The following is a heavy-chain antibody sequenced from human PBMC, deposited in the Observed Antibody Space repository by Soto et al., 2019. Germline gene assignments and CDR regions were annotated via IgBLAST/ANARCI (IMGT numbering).Heavy chain of an antibody. Sequence: EVQLVESGGGLVQPGGSLRLSCAASGFTFRNYDMHWVRQGTGKGLEWVSGISAAGDPDYADSVEGRFTISRENAQNSVFLQMNSLRVGDTAVDYCARTDRDFYGLDVWGQGTTVIVSS. CDR2: ISAAGDP. V-gene: IGHV3-13*05. J-gene: IGHJ6*02. CDR3: ARTDRDFYGLDV. CDR1: GFTFRNYD.